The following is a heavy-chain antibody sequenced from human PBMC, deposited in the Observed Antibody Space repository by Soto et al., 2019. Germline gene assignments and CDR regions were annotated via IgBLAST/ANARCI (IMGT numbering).Heavy chain of an antibody. D-gene: IGHD5-18*01. CDR3: ARMREIQLWLGWFDP. V-gene: IGHV4-59*01. Sequence: PSETLSLTCTVSGGSISSYYWSWIRQPPGKGLEWIGYIYYGGSTNYNPSLKSRVTISVDTSKNQFSLKLSSVTAADTAVYYCARMREIQLWLGWFDPWGQGTLVTVSS. J-gene: IGHJ5*02. CDR1: GGSISSYY. CDR2: IYYGGST.